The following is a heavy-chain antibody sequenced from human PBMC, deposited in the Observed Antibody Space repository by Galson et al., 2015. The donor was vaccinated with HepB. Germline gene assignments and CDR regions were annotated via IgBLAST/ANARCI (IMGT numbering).Heavy chain of an antibody. V-gene: IGHV4-30-4*01. CDR3: ARAGGGQWLVLFDY. CDR1: GGSISSGDYY. CDR2: IYYSGST. Sequence: TLSLTCTVSGGSISSGDYYWSWIRQPPGKGLEWIGYIYYSGSTYYNPSLKSRVTISVDTSKNQFSLKLSSVTAADTAVYYCARAGGGQWLVLFDYWGQGTLVTVSS. J-gene: IGHJ4*02. D-gene: IGHD6-19*01.